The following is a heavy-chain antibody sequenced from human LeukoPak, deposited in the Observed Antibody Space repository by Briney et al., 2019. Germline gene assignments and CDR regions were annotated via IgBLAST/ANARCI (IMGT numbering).Heavy chain of an antibody. CDR3: ARDLVGATVPD. Sequence: GSLRLSCAASGFTVRNNYMTWVRQAPGKGLEWVSVIHIGGDTYYADSVKGRFTISRDNSKNTLYLQMNSLRVEDTAAYYCARDLVGATVPDWGQGALVTVSS. V-gene: IGHV3-53*01. D-gene: IGHD1-26*01. CDR1: GFTVRNNY. CDR2: IHIGGDT. J-gene: IGHJ4*02.